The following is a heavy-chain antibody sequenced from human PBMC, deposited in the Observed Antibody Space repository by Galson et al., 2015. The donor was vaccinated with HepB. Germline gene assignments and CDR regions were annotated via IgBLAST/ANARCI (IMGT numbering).Heavy chain of an antibody. V-gene: IGHV1-18*01. CDR2: ISGYNGNT. CDR1: SHIFNNHG. CDR3: ARSRYSTSPPDS. J-gene: IGHJ5*01. D-gene: IGHD1-26*01. Sequence: SGAEVKKPGTSVKVSCKASSHIFNNHGISWVRQAPGQGLEWRGWISGYNGNTDYAQNFQDRITMTTDTSTTTAYMDMRNLRSDDTAVYYCARSRYSTSPPDSWGQGTLVTVSS.